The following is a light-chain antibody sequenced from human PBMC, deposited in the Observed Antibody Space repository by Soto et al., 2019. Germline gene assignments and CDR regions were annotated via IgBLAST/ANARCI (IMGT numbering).Light chain of an antibody. CDR1: QSVSSN. J-gene: IGKJ2*01. CDR3: QQYNNWPPGT. CDR2: GAS. V-gene: IGKV3-15*01. Sequence: EIVMTQSPASLSVSPGERATLSGRASQSVSSNLAWYQQKPGQAPRLLIYGASTRATGIPARFSGSGSGTEFTLTISSLQSEDFAVYYCQQYNNWPPGTFGHGTKLEIK.